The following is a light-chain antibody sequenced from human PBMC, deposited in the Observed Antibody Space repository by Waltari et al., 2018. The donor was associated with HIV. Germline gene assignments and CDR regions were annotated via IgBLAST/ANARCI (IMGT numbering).Light chain of an antibody. V-gene: IGKV1-9*01. CDR1: QGISSY. J-gene: IGKJ4*01. Sequence: DIQLTQSPSSLPASVGARVTITCRASQGISSYLAWYQQEPGKVPKLLIYAASTLQSGVPSRFSGSGSGTEFTLTISSLQPEDFATYYCQQLSSYPLTFGGGTKVEIK. CDR2: AAS. CDR3: QQLSSYPLT.